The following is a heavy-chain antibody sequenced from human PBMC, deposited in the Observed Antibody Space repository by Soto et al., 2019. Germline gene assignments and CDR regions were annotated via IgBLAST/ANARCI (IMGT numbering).Heavy chain of an antibody. CDR3: SRGILV. CDR1: GGSINSGGYC. Sequence: QVQLQESGPGLVKPSQTLSLTCTVSGGSINSGGYCWSWIRQHPGKGLDWIGCISYGGSTSYYPSLKTRVTTSVDTSKNQFSLKLTSVTAADTAVYYCSRGILVWGQGALITVSS. CDR2: ISYGGST. V-gene: IGHV4-31*03. J-gene: IGHJ4*02. D-gene: IGHD5-18*01.